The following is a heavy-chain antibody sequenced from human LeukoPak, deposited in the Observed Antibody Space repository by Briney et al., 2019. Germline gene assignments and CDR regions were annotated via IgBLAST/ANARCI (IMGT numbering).Heavy chain of an antibody. CDR3: ARDGGNPFGGAFDI. D-gene: IGHD4-23*01. V-gene: IGHV4-59*01. CDR2: IYYSGST. CDR1: GGSISSYY. Sequence: SETLSLTCTVSGGSISSYYWSWIRQPPGKGLEWIGYIYYSGSTNYNPSLKSRVTISVDTSKNQFSLKLSSVTAADTAVYYCARDGGNPFGGAFDIWGQGTMVTVSS. J-gene: IGHJ3*02.